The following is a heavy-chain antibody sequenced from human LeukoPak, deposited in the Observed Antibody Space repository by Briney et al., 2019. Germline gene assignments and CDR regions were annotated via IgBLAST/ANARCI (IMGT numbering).Heavy chain of an antibody. Sequence: PGGSLRLSCAASGFTFSSYSMNWVRQAPGKGLEWVSSISSSSSYIYYADSVKGRFTISRDNAKNSLYLQMNSLRAEDTAVYYCARVSGYCSRTSCYLYYYYGMDVWGQGTTVTFSS. CDR2: ISSSSSYI. CDR1: GFTFSSYS. J-gene: IGHJ6*02. V-gene: IGHV3-21*01. D-gene: IGHD2-2*01. CDR3: ARVSGYCSRTSCYLYYYYGMDV.